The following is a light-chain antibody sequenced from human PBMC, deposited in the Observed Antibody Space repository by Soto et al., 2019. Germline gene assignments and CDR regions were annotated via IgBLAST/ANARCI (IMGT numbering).Light chain of an antibody. CDR3: QQYHNWPPIT. CDR2: GAS. Sequence: IVMTQSPVTLSVYPGERATLSCRSSQFVSSNLAWYQQKPGQAPRLLIYGASTRATGIPARFSGSGSGTEFTLTISNLQSEDFAVYFCQQYHNWPPITFGQGTRLEIK. CDR1: QFVSSN. J-gene: IGKJ5*01. V-gene: IGKV3D-15*01.